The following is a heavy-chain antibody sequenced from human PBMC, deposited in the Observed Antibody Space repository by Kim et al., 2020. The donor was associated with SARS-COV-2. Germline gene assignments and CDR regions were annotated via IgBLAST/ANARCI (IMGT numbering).Heavy chain of an antibody. CDR2: ISGSGGST. CDR3: AKGFSYDYYDSSGYYYGDY. J-gene: IGHJ4*02. V-gene: IGHV3-23*01. CDR1: GFTFSSYA. D-gene: IGHD3-22*01. Sequence: GGSLRLSCAASGFTFSSYAMSWVRQAPGKGLEWVSAISGSGGSTYYADSVKGRFTISRDNSKNTLYLQMNSLRAEDTAVYYCAKGFSYDYYDSSGYYYGDYWGQGTMVTVSS.